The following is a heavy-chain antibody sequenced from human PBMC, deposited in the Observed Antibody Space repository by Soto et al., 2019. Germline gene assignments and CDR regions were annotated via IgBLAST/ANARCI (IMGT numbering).Heavy chain of an antibody. D-gene: IGHD3-22*01. J-gene: IGHJ4*02. V-gene: IGHV4-31*03. CDR2: IHNGGTT. CDR3: AGGGIVESDSRRLYN. Sequence: QVQLRESGPGLVKASQTLSLSCSVAGASISSGSYYWNWVRQYPGSGLEWIANIHNGGTTYTNPSLRSRVSVSVDPSENQFSLKRTFVTVADTAVYYGAGGGIVESDSRRLYNWGQGTLVTVSS. CDR1: GASISSGSYY.